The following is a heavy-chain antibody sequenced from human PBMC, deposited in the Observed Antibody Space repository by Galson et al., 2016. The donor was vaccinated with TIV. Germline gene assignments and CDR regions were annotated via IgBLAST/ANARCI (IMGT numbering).Heavy chain of an antibody. Sequence: VKVSCKVSGYTFTDYYMHWMQQTPGKGFEWMGHIDPEDGQTKYAARLQGRITMTADTSTDTAYLELSSLRSEDTAIYYCTTVRLRGSGGMDVWGQGTTVIVSS. D-gene: IGHD2-8*01. CDR3: TTVRLRGSGGMDV. CDR1: GYTFTDYY. CDR2: IDPEDGQT. J-gene: IGHJ6*02. V-gene: IGHV1-69-2*01.